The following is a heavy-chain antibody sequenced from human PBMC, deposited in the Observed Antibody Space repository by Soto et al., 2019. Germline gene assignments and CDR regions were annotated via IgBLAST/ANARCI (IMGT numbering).Heavy chain of an antibody. CDR3: ARSSTPPNTIFVVVIRQGVGFEY. D-gene: IGHD3-3*01. V-gene: IGHV3-53*02. Sequence: EVQLVETGGGLIQPGGSLRLSCAASGFTVSSNYMSWVRQAPGKGLEWVSVIYSGGSTYYADSVKGRFTISRDNSKNTLYLQMHRLRAEDQAVYYCARSSTPPNTIFVVVIRQGVGFEYWGLGTLVTDSS. CDR2: IYSGGST. J-gene: IGHJ4*02. CDR1: GFTVSSNY.